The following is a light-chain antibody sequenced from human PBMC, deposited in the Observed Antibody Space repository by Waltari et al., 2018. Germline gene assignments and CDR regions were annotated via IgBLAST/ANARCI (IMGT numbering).Light chain of an antibody. J-gene: IGKJ1*01. CDR3: QKYVSLPAT. V-gene: IGKV3-20*01. CDR2: DTS. Sequence: EVVLTQSPGTLSLSPGERATLSCRASQSVGKYLAWYQQKPGQAPRLLIYDTSTRATGIPDSFSGSGSGTDFSLTISRLEPEDFAVYYCQKYVSLPATFGQGTKVQIK. CDR1: QSVGKY.